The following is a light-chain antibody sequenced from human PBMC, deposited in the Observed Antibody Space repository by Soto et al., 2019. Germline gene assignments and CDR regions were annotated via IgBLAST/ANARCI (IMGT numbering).Light chain of an antibody. CDR3: QQRNIWPPVT. J-gene: IGKJ5*01. CDR2: GGF. V-gene: IGKV3-11*01. CDR1: PSVTNY. Sequence: EIVLTQSPATLSLSPGERATLSCRASPSVTNYLAWYQQKPGQPPRLHIYGGFNWAAGIPARFSGSGSGTDFTLTISSLEPEDSAVYYCQQRNIWPPVTFGQGTRLEIK.